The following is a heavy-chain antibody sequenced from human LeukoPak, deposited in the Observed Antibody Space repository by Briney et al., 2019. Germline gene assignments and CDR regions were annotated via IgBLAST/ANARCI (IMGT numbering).Heavy chain of an antibody. J-gene: IGHJ5*02. D-gene: IGHD4-23*01. CDR1: GGTFSSYA. CDR2: IIPILGIA. CDR3: ARAGAGGVDP. Sequence: XAXGGTFSSYAIXXVRQAXGQGLEWMGRIIPILGIANYAQKFQGRVTITADKSTSTAYMELSSLRSEDTAVYYCARAGAGGVDPWGQGTLVTVSS. V-gene: IGHV1-69*04.